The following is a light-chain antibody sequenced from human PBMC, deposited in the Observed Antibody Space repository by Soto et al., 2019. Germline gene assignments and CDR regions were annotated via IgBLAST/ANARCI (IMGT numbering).Light chain of an antibody. CDR2: ATS. J-gene: IGKJ1*01. Sequence: EIVLTQSPGTLSLSPGERATLSCRASQSFSSSYLAWYQQKPGQAPRLLIYATSSRATGIPDRFSGSGSQTDFTLTISRLEPEDFAVYYCQQYGTSHRTFGQGTKVDIK. V-gene: IGKV3-20*01. CDR1: QSFSSSY. CDR3: QQYGTSHRT.